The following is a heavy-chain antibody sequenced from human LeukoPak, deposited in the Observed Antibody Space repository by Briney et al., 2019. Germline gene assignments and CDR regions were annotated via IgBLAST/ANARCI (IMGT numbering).Heavy chain of an antibody. Sequence: GASVKVSCKASGYTLTSYGISWVRQAPGQGLEWMGWISAYNGNTNYAQKLQGRVTMTTDTSTSTAYMELRSLRSDDTAVYYCARVGYYDSSGYYPDWGQGTLVTVSS. CDR3: ARVGYYDSSGYYPD. V-gene: IGHV1-18*01. J-gene: IGHJ4*02. CDR1: GYTLTSYG. CDR2: ISAYNGNT. D-gene: IGHD3-22*01.